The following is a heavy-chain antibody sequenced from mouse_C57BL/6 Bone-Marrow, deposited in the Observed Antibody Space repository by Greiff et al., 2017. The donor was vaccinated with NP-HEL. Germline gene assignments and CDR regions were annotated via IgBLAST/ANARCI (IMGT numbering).Heavy chain of an antibody. D-gene: IGHD2-5*01. CDR2: IDPENGDT. Sequence: VQLQQSGAELVRPGASVKLSCTASGFNIKDDYMHWVKQSPEQGLEWIGWIDPENGDTEYASKFQGKAPITADTSSNTAYLQLSSLTSEDTAVYYCTTVYSNYPFAYWGQGTLVTVSA. J-gene: IGHJ3*01. CDR1: GFNIKDDY. CDR3: TTVYSNYPFAY. V-gene: IGHV14-4*01.